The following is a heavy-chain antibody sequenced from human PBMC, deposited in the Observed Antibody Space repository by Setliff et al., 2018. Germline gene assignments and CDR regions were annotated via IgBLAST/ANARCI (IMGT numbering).Heavy chain of an antibody. V-gene: IGHV3-74*01. CDR1: GFTFGSNW. CDR2: IYSDGSMT. D-gene: IGHD1-26*01. Sequence: GGSLRLSCAASGFTFGSNWMNWVRQAPGKGLVWVSRIYSDGSMTDYADSVKGRFTISRDNAKNTVYLQMNSLRGDDTAVYHCARDLVGATADFWGRGTLVTVSS. J-gene: IGHJ4*02. CDR3: ARDLVGATADF.